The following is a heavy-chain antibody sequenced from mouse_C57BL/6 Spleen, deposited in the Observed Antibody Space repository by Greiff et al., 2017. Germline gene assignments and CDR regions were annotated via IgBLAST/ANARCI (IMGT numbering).Heavy chain of an antibody. V-gene: IGHV1-19*01. CDR1: GYTFTDYY. J-gene: IGHJ2*01. CDR2: INPYNGGT. D-gene: IGHD2-5*01. Sequence: VHVKQSGPVLVKPGASVKMSCKASGYTFTDYYMNWVKQSHGKSLEWIGVINPYNGGTSYNQKFKGKATLTVDKSSSTAYMELNSLTSEDSAVYYCANSNHFDYWGQGTTLTVSS. CDR3: ANSNHFDY.